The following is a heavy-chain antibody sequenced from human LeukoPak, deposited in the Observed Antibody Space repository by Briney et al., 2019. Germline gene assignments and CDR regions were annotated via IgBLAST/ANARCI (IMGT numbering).Heavy chain of an antibody. CDR2: INPNSGGT. Sequence: ASVKVSCKASGYTFTGYYMHWVRQAPGQGLEWMGWINPNSGGTNYAQKFQGWVTMTRDTSISTAYMELSRLRSDDTAVCYCARRGEILTGYYHFDYWGQGTLVTVSS. CDR1: GYTFTGYY. CDR3: ARRGEILTGYYHFDY. D-gene: IGHD3-9*01. V-gene: IGHV1-2*04. J-gene: IGHJ4*02.